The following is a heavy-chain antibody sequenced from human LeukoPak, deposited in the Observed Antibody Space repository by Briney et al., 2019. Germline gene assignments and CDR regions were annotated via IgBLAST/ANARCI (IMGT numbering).Heavy chain of an antibody. CDR2: ISGSVDTT. Sequence: GGSLRLSCVVSGFTFSSSAMSWVRQAPGKGLEWVSAISGSVDTTYYADSVKGRFTISRDNSKNTLYLQMNSLRAEDTAVYYCARPPNSGSYYLPRYYYYYMDVWGKGTTVTVSS. CDR3: ARPPNSGSYYLPRYYYYYMDV. V-gene: IGHV3-23*01. D-gene: IGHD1-26*01. CDR1: GFTFSSSA. J-gene: IGHJ6*03.